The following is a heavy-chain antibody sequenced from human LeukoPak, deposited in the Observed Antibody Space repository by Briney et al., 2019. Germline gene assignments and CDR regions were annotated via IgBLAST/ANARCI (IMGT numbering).Heavy chain of an antibody. D-gene: IGHD6-19*01. CDR1: GFIFNNYA. J-gene: IGHJ4*02. CDR2: FIWNSGSI. Sequence: SLRLSCAGSGFIFNNYAMHWVRQPPGKGLARVSGFIWNSGSIDYADSVKGRFTISRDNAKNSLYLQMNSLRVEDTAFYYCAKDNRRHYTSGPNPDSLHWGQGALVTVSS. CDR3: AKDNRRHYTSGPNPDSLH. V-gene: IGHV3-9*01.